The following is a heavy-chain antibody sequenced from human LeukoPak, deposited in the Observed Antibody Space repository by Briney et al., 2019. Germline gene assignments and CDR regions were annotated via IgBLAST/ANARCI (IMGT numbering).Heavy chain of an antibody. CDR2: ISYDGSNK. CDR1: GFTFSSYG. D-gene: IGHD3-22*01. J-gene: IGHJ5*02. CDR3: ARGSDSSGHFDP. Sequence: PGGSLRLSCAASGFTFSSYGMHWVRQALGKGLEWVAVISYDGSNKYYADSVKGRFTISRDNSKNTLYLQMNSLRSDDTAVYYCARGSDSSGHFDPWGQGTLVTVSS. V-gene: IGHV3-30*03.